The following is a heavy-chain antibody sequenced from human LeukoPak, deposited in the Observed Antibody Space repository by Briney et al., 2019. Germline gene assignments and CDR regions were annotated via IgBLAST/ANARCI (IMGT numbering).Heavy chain of an antibody. CDR3: AREARSTVTFDY. J-gene: IGHJ4*02. D-gene: IGHD4-17*01. Sequence: GGSLRLSCAASGFTFSSYAMSWVRQAPGKGLEWVSAISKSGDSTFYADSVKGRFTISRDNSQNTLYVQMNSLRAEDTAVYYCAREARSTVTFDYWGQGTLVTISS. CDR1: GFTFSSYA. CDR2: ISKSGDST. V-gene: IGHV3-23*01.